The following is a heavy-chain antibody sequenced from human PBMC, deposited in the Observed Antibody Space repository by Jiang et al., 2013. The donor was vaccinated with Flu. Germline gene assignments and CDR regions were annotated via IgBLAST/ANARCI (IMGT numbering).Heavy chain of an antibody. CDR3: ARDSGGPYCSGGSCPSIDY. Sequence: SGAEVKKPGASVKVSCKASGYTFTSYGISWVRQAPGQGLEWMGWISAYNGNTNYAQKLQGRVTMTTDTSTSTAYMELRSLRSDDTAVYYCARDSGGPYCSGGSCPSIDYWGQGTLVTVSS. D-gene: IGHD2-15*01. V-gene: IGHV1-18*01. CDR2: ISAYNGNT. J-gene: IGHJ4*02. CDR1: GYTFTSYG.